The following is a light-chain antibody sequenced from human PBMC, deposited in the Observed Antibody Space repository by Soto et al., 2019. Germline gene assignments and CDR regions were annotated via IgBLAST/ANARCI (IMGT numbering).Light chain of an antibody. Sequence: AIRMTQSPSSFSASTGDRVTITCRASQGISSYLAWYQQKPGKAPKLLIYAASTLQSGVPSRFSGSGSGTYFTLTISCLQSEDFATYYCQQYYSYLWTFGQGTKVEIK. J-gene: IGKJ1*01. CDR3: QQYYSYLWT. CDR1: QGISSY. CDR2: AAS. V-gene: IGKV1-8*01.